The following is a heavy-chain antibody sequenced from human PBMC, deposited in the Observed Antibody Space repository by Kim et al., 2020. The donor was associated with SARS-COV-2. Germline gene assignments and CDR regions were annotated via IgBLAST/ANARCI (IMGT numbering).Heavy chain of an antibody. D-gene: IGHD6-13*01. Sequence: GGSLRLSCAASGFTFSSYGMHWVRQAPGKGLEWVAVIWYDGSNKYYADSVKGRFTISRDNSKNTLYLQMNSLRAEDTAVYYCAKPSRAIAAVGWGEDAFDIWGQGTMVTVSS. CDR1: GFTFSSYG. V-gene: IGHV3-33*06. J-gene: IGHJ3*02. CDR2: IWYDGSNK. CDR3: AKPSRAIAAVGWGEDAFDI.